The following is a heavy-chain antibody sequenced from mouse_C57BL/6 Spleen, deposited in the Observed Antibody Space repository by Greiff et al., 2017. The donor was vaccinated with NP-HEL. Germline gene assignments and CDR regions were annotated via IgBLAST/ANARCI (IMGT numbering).Heavy chain of an antibody. CDR3: AMPKLPAWFAY. V-gene: IGHV5-17*01. CDR2: ISSGSSTI. CDR1: GFTFSDYG. J-gene: IGHJ3*01. Sequence: EVMLVESGGGLVKPGGSLKLSCAASGFTFSDYGMHWVRQAPEKGLEWVAYISSGSSTIYYADTVKGRFTISRDNAKNTLFLQMTSLRSEDTAMYYCAMPKLPAWFAYWGQGTLVTVSA.